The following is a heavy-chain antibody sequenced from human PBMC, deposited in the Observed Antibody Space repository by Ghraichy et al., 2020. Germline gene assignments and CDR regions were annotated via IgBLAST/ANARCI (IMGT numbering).Heavy chain of an antibody. CDR3: ARVYSSSWYYFDY. CDR1: GYSISSGYY. Sequence: SETLSLTCAVSGYSISSGYYWCWSRQPPGKGLEGSRRSYHSGSTYYNPSLKSRVTISLDTSKNQLSLKLSSVTAADTAVYYCARVYSSSWYYFDYWGQGTLVTVSS. J-gene: IGHJ4*02. V-gene: IGHV4-38-2*01. D-gene: IGHD6-13*01. CDR2: SYHSGST.